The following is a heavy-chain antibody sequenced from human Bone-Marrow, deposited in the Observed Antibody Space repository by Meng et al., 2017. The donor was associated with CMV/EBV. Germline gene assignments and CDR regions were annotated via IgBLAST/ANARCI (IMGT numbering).Heavy chain of an antibody. CDR1: GFTFSSYA. Sequence: GESLKISCAASGFTFSSYAMSWVRQAPGKGLEWVSVIYSGGSSTYYADSVKGRFTISRDKSKNTLYLQMNSLRAEDTAVYYCARSLSLQRITIFGVVTPRFGYGMDVWGQGTTVTVSS. CDR2: IYSGGSST. D-gene: IGHD3-3*01. CDR3: ARSLSLQRITIFGVVTPRFGYGMDV. V-gene: IGHV3-23*03. J-gene: IGHJ6*02.